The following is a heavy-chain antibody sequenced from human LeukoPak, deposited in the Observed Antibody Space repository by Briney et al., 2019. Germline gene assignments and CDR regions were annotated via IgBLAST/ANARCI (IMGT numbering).Heavy chain of an antibody. CDR2: ISYDGSNK. CDR3: AKDHYYYGSGIYFMHYFDY. CDR1: GFTLSSYV. Sequence: GGSLRLSCAASGFTLSSYVMHWVRQAPGKGLEWVAVISYDGSNKYYADSVKGRFTISRENSKNTLHLQMNSLRAEDTAVYYCAKDHYYYGSGIYFMHYFDYWGQGTLVTVFS. J-gene: IGHJ4*02. V-gene: IGHV3-30*18. D-gene: IGHD3-10*01.